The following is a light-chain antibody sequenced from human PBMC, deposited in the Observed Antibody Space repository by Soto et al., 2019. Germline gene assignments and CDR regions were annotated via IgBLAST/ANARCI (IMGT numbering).Light chain of an antibody. CDR2: AAS. V-gene: IGKV1-8*01. Sequence: AIRMTQSPSSFSASTGDRVTITCRASQGISSYLAWYQQKPGKAPKLLIYAASTLQSGVPSRFSGSGSGTDFTLTISCLQFEDFATYYCQQYYSYPFLTFGGGTKVDIK. CDR3: QQYYSYPFLT. CDR1: QGISSY. J-gene: IGKJ4*01.